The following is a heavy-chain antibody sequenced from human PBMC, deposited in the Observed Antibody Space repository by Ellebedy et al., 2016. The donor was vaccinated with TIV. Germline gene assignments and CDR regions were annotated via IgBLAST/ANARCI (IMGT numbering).Heavy chain of an antibody. J-gene: IGHJ6*02. CDR1: GFTFSSYW. CDR2: IKQDGSEK. Sequence: GESLKISCAASGFTFSSYWMSWVRQAPGKGLEWVANIKQDGSEKYYVDSVKGRFTISRDNAKNSLYLQMNSLRAEDTAVYYCARLPGFGESGYYYYGMDVWGQGTTVTVSS. CDR3: ARLPGFGESGYYYYGMDV. V-gene: IGHV3-7*01. D-gene: IGHD3-10*01.